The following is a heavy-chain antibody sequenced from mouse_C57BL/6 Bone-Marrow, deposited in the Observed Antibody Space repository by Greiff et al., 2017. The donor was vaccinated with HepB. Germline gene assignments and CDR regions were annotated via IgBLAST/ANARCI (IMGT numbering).Heavy chain of an antibody. CDR1: GYTFTSYG. CDR3: ARPYYYSNTWFAY. Sequence: VKLMESGAELARPGASVKLSCKASGYTFTSYGISWVKQRTGQGLEWIGEIYPRSGNTYYNEKFKGKATLTADKSSSTAYMELRRLTSEDSAVYFCARPYYYSNTWFAYWGQGTLVTVSA. J-gene: IGHJ3*01. D-gene: IGHD2-5*01. V-gene: IGHV1-81*01. CDR2: IYPRSGNT.